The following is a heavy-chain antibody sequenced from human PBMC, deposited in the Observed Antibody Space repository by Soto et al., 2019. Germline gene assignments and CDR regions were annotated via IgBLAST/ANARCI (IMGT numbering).Heavy chain of an antibody. CDR3: AKVKKHEGVLDV. V-gene: IGHV3-30*18. D-gene: IGHD3-10*01. CDR2: ISYDGSNK. J-gene: IGHJ6*02. CDR1: GFTFSSYG. Sequence: QVQLVESGGGVVQPGRSLRLSCAASGFTFSSYGMHWVRQAPGKGLEWVAVISYDGSNKYYADSVKGRFTISRDNSKNTLYLQMYSLTAEYTAVYYCAKVKKHEGVLDVWGQGTTVTVSS.